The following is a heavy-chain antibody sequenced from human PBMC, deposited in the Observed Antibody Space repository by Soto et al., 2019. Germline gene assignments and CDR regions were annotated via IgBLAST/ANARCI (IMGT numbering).Heavy chain of an antibody. CDR3: ASRGSGSYYDY. D-gene: IGHD1-26*01. V-gene: IGHV3-23*01. J-gene: IGHJ4*02. CDR1: GFTFSSYA. CDR2: ISGSGGGT. Sequence: EVQLLESGGGLVQPGGSLRLSCAASGFTFSSYAMRWVRQAPVKGLEWVSAISGSGGGTYYADSVKGRFTIARDNSKNTLYLQMNSLRAEDTAVYYCASRGSGSYYDYWGQGTLVTVSS.